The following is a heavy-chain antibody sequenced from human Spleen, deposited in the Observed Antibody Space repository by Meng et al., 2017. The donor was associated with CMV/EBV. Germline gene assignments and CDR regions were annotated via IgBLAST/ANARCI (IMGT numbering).Heavy chain of an antibody. D-gene: IGHD2-15*01. CDR1: GFLFSDYY. CDR3: ARGLILNN. CDR2: ISSRGSTI. V-gene: IGHV3-11*04. J-gene: IGHJ4*02. Sequence: SLKLSCVASGFLFSDYYMSWIRQAPGKGLESVAYISSRGSTIEYVDSVRGRFTISRDNTKNSLDLQMRSLRAEDTAIYYCARGLILNNWGQGALVTVSS.